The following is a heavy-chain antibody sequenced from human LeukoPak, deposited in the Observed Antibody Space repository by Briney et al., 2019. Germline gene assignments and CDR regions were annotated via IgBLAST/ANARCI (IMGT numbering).Heavy chain of an antibody. J-gene: IGHJ4*02. CDR2: VYTSGST. CDR3: ARGLRIPLYFDY. V-gene: IGHV4-61*02. D-gene: IGHD5-12*01. Sequence: PSQTLSLTCTVSGGSISSGSYYWSWIRQPAGKGLEWIGRVYTSGSTNYNPSLKSRVTISVDTSKNQFSLKLSSVTAADTAVYYCARGLRIPLYFDYWGQGTLVTVSS. CDR1: GGSISSGSYY.